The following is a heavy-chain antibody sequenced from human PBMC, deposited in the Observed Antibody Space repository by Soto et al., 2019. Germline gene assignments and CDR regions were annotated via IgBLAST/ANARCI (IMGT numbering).Heavy chain of an antibody. Sequence: EVQLLASGGKLVQPGGSLTLYCAASGFTFSTYAMAWVRQAPGKGLEWVSGVSASGLNTDYADPVKGRFYISRDNSKNTVALHMNSLRAEDTAFYYCAKDRPRRTSAYFFDYWGQGTPVTFSS. CDR3: AKDRPRRTSAYFFDY. CDR1: GFTFSTYA. J-gene: IGHJ4*02. V-gene: IGHV3-23*01. CDR2: VSASGLNT.